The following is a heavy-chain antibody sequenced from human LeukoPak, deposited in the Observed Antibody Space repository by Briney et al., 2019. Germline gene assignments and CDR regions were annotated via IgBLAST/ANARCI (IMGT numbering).Heavy chain of an antibody. CDR2: IRNRDYNHAT. Sequence: RGSLTLSCATSGFTFSGAAMHWVRQTSEKGLEWVGHIRNRDYNHATAYAASVIGRFTISRDDSKNTAYLRVNNLKTEDTAVYYCVRLVEWGTTFDNWGQGTTVTVSS. CDR1: GFTFSGAA. D-gene: IGHD3-3*01. CDR3: VRLVEWGTTFDN. J-gene: IGHJ3*02. V-gene: IGHV3-73*01.